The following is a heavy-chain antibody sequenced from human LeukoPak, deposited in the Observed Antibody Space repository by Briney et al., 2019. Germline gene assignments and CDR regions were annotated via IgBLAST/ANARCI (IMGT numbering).Heavy chain of an antibody. Sequence: SETLSLTCALYGGSFSSYSWIWTWIRQTPEKGLEWIGEIIEKGNANYNPSLKSRVTIDLDTSKNQFSLKLTSMTAADTAMYYCARGYYPPRWYFDLWGRGTLVTVSS. J-gene: IGHJ2*01. V-gene: IGHV4-34*01. CDR3: ARGYYPPRWYFDL. D-gene: IGHD3-10*01. CDR1: GGSFSSYS. CDR2: IIEKGNA.